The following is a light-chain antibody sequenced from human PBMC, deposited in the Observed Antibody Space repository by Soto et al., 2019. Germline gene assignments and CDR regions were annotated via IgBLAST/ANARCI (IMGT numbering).Light chain of an antibody. V-gene: IGLV1-51*01. CDR2: DNN. J-gene: IGLJ2*01. Sequence: QSVLTQPPSVSAAPGQKVTISCSGSSSNIGNNYVSWYQQFPGTAPKLLIYDNNKRPSGIPDRFSGSKSGTSATLDITGLQTGDEAEYYCGKWDSSLSAVVFGGGTQLTVL. CDR1: SSNIGNNY. CDR3: GKWDSSLSAVV.